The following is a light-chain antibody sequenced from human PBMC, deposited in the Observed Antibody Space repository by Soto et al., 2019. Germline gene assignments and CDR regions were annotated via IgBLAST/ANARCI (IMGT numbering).Light chain of an antibody. CDR3: QQYDNLSLT. CDR2: DAS. V-gene: IGKV1-33*01. J-gene: IGKJ4*01. CDR1: QDISNY. Sequence: DIQMHQSPYSLSASVGDRVTITCQASQDISNYLNWYQQKPGKAPKLLIYDASNLETGVPSRFSGSGSGTDFTFTISSLQPEDIATYYCQQYDNLSLTFGGGTKVEIK.